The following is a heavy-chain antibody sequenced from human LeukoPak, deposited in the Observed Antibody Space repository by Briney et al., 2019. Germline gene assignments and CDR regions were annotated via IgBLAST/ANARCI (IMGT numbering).Heavy chain of an antibody. CDR1: GGTFSSYA. J-gene: IGHJ4*02. Sequence: SVTVSCKASGGTFSSYAISWVRQAPGQGLEWMGRIIPILGIANYAQKFQGRVTITADKSTSTAYMELSSLRSEDTAVYYCARDVSYYYGSGIDYWGQGTLVTVSS. CDR2: IIPILGIA. CDR3: ARDVSYYYGSGIDY. V-gene: IGHV1-69*04. D-gene: IGHD3-10*01.